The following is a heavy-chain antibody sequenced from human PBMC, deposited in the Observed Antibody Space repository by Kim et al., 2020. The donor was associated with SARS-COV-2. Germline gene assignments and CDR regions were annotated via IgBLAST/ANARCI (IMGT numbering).Heavy chain of an antibody. CDR3: AREGWGITMVRGVPKFDP. D-gene: IGHD3-10*01. CDR1: GGTFSSYT. V-gene: IGHV1-69*04. Sequence: SVKVSCKASGGTFSSYTISWVRQAPGQGLEWMGRIIPILGIANYAQKFQGRVTITADKSTSTAYMELSSLRSEDTAVYYCAREGWGITMVRGVPKFDPWGQGTLVTVSS. J-gene: IGHJ5*02. CDR2: IIPILGIA.